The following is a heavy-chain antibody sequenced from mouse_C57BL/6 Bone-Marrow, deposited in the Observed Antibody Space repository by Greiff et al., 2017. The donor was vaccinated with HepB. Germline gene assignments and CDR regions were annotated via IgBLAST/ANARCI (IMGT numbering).Heavy chain of an antibody. CDR3: ARVGGYSFDY. CDR1: GISITTGNYR. Sequence: EVQLQQSGPGLVKPSQTVFLTCTVTGISITTGNYRWSWIRQFPGNKLEWIGYIYYSGTITYNPSLTSRTTTTRDTPKNQFFLEMNSLTAEDTAPYYCARVGGYSFDYWGQGTTLTVSS. J-gene: IGHJ2*01. V-gene: IGHV3-5*01. CDR2: IYYSGTI.